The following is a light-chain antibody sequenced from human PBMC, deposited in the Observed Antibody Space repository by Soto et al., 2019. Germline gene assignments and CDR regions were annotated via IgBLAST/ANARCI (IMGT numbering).Light chain of an antibody. CDR1: RSNMGSNT. J-gene: IGLJ2*01. V-gene: IGLV1-44*01. CDR3: AAWDDSLNGLV. CDR2: SND. Sequence: QSVLTQPPSASGAPGQSVTISCSGTRSNMGSNTVNWYQQRPGTAPKLLIYSNDVRPSGVPDRFTGSKSATSASLAISGLQFEDEADYFCAAWDDSLNGLVFGGATKLTVL.